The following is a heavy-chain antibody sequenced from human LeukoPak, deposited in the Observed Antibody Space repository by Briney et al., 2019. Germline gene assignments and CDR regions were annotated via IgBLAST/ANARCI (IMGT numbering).Heavy chain of an antibody. J-gene: IGHJ6*03. D-gene: IGHD2-2*01. Sequence: SQTLSLTCAVSGDSIGRGSYYWGWIRQPAGKAPEWIGRIFNTGSTSYNPSLKSRVTISVDTSKNQFSLKLSSVTAADTAVYYCARDRTSSTSPRYMDVWGKGTTVTVSS. CDR2: IFNTGST. CDR1: GDSIGRGSYY. V-gene: IGHV4-61*02. CDR3: ARDRTSSTSPRYMDV.